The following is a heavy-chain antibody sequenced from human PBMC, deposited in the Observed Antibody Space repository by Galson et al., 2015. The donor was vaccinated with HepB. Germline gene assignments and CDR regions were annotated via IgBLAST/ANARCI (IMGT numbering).Heavy chain of an antibody. V-gene: IGHV5-51*03. CDR1: GYSFTSYW. J-gene: IGHJ5*02. Sequence: QSGAEVKKPGESLKISCKGSGYSFTSYWIGWVRQMPGKGLEWMGIIYPGDSDTRYSPSFRGQVTISADKSISTAYLQWSSLKASDTAMYYCARGEIYSSSFFWFDPWGQGTLVTVSS. CDR2: IYPGDSDT. CDR3: ARGEIYSSSFFWFDP. D-gene: IGHD6-13*01.